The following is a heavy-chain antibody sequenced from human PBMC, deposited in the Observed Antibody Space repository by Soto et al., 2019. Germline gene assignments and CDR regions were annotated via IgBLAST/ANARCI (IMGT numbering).Heavy chain of an antibody. CDR2: IIPIFGTA. Sequence: QVQLVQSGAEVKKPGSSVKVSCKASGGTFSSYAISWVRQAPGQGLEWMGGIIPIFGTANYAQKFQGRVTITADESTRTAYMELSSLRSEDTAVYYCARDCSGGSCYPNDAFDIWGQGTMVTVSS. V-gene: IGHV1-69*12. J-gene: IGHJ3*02. D-gene: IGHD2-15*01. CDR3: ARDCSGGSCYPNDAFDI. CDR1: GGTFSSYA.